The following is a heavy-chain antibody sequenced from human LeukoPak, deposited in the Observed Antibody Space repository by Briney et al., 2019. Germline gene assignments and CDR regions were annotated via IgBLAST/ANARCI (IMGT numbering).Heavy chain of an antibody. Sequence: ASVKVSCKASGYTFTSYSIHWVRQAPGQGLEWMGIINPSGASAMYAQKFQGRVTMTRDMSTATVYLDLSSLRFDDTAVYYCARSHGSGSTNWFDPWGQGTLVTVSS. V-gene: IGHV1-46*01. J-gene: IGHJ5*02. D-gene: IGHD3-10*01. CDR3: ARSHGSGSTNWFDP. CDR1: GYTFTSYS. CDR2: INPSGASA.